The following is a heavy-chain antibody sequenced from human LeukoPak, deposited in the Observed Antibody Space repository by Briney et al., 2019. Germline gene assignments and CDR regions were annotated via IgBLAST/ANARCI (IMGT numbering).Heavy chain of an antibody. CDR1: GFSFRNYA. J-gene: IGHJ4*02. D-gene: IGHD5-12*01. CDR2: IIASSGAT. CDR3: AKGGYDYVEMGYFDY. Sequence: GRSLRLSCAASGFSFRNYAMSWVRQAPGKGLEWVSLIIASSGATFDADSVEGRFTISRDNAKNTLYMQMNSLRAEDTALYYCAKGGYDYVEMGYFDYWGQGTLVTVSS. V-gene: IGHV3-23*01.